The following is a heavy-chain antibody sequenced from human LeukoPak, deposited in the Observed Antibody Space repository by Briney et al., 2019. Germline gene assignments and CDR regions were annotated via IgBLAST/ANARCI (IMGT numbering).Heavy chain of an antibody. CDR3: ARGPQVIYGYNY. Sequence: ASVNVSCKASGYTFTSYDINWVRQATGQGLEWMGWMNPNSGNTGYAQKFQGRVTMTRNTSISTAYMELSSLRSEDTAVYYCARGPQVIYGYNYWGQGTLVTVSS. CDR1: GYTFTSYD. J-gene: IGHJ4*02. CDR2: MNPNSGNT. D-gene: IGHD5-18*01. V-gene: IGHV1-8*01.